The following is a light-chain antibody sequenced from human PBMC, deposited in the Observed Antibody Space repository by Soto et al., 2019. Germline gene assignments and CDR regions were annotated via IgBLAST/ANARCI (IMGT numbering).Light chain of an antibody. CDR1: SSNIGADYD. Sequence: QSVLTQPPSVSGAPGQRITISCAGSSSNIGADYDVHWYQQFPGTAPKLLIYDNVNRPSGVPDRFSGSKSGTSASLAITGLQAEDEADYYCQSYDSGLSARVFGGGTKVTGL. CDR3: QSYDSGLSARV. V-gene: IGLV1-40*01. CDR2: DNV. J-gene: IGLJ3*02.